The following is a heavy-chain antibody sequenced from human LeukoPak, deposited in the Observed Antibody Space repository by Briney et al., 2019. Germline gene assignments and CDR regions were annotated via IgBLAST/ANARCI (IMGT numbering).Heavy chain of an antibody. CDR1: GGSFSGYY. CDR3: ARGPTGYDYVWGSYRLNYYFDY. Sequence: PSETLSLTCAVYGGSFSGYYWSWIRQPPGKGLEWIGEINHSGSTNYNPSLKSRVTISVDTSKNQFSLKLSSVTAADTAVYYCARGPTGYDYVWGSYRLNYYFDYWGQGTLVTVSS. D-gene: IGHD3-16*02. CDR2: INHSGST. V-gene: IGHV4-34*01. J-gene: IGHJ4*02.